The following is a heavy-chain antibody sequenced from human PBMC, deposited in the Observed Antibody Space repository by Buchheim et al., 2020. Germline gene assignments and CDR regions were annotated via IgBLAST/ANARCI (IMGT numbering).Heavy chain of an antibody. CDR1: GFTFSAYW. CDR3: ARVVRGYYDASGLDY. D-gene: IGHD3-22*01. CDR2: IKQDGSEK. V-gene: IGHV3-7*01. J-gene: IGHJ4*02. Sequence: EVQLVESGGGLVQPGGSLRLSCAASGFTFSAYWMTWVRQAPGKGLEWVANIKQDGSEKYYVDSVKGRFTISRENAKSSLYLQMNSLRAEDTAVYYCARVVRGYYDASGLDYWGQGAL.